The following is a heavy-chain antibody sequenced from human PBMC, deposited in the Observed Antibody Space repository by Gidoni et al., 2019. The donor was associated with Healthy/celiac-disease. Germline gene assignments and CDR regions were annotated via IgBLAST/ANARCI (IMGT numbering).Heavy chain of an antibody. Sequence: QVQLVQSGAEVKKPGASVKVSCKASGYTFTGYYMHWVRQAPGQGLEWMGWINPNSGGTNYAQKFQGRVTMTRDTSISTAYMELSRLRSDDTAVYYCARDSDLTVRGVNWFDPWGQGTLVTVSS. CDR1: GYTFTGYY. CDR3: ARDSDLTVRGVNWFDP. CDR2: INPNSGGT. V-gene: IGHV1-2*02. J-gene: IGHJ5*02. D-gene: IGHD3-10*01.